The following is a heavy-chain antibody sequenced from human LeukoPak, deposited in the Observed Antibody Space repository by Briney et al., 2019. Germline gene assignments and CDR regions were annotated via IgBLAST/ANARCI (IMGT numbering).Heavy chain of an antibody. CDR2: IIPIFGTA. V-gene: IGHV1-69*05. CDR3: ARGPVPGGEWFLYY. CDR1: GGTFSSYA. J-gene: IGHJ4*02. D-gene: IGHD3-3*01. Sequence: GASVKVSCKASGGTFSSYAISWVRQAPGQGLEWMGGIIPIFGTANYAQEFQGRVTITTDESTSTAYMELSSLRSEDTAVYYCARGPVPGGEWFLYYWGQGTLVTVSS.